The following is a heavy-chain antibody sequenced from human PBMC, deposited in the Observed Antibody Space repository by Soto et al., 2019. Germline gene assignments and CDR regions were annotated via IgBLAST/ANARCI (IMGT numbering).Heavy chain of an antibody. CDR1: GGSNSSSNDY. V-gene: IGHV4-39*01. CDR2: IYYDGNT. Sequence: SETLSLTCTVSGGSNSSSNDYWGWIRQSPAKGLEWIGNIYYDGNTHYNPSLKSRVTISVDTSRNQFSLKLSSVTATDTAVYYCARQPGYSYGLDYLGQGTLVTVSS. D-gene: IGHD5-18*01. J-gene: IGHJ4*02. CDR3: ARQPGYSYGLDY.